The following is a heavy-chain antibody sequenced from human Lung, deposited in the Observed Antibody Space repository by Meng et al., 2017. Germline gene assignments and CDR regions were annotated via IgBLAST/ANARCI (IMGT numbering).Heavy chain of an antibody. CDR1: GYTFTAYY. CDR3: AKALGWGSSPDY. CDR2: INPNSGGT. D-gene: IGHD2-21*01. V-gene: IGHV1-2*06. Sequence: QVQLVQSGADVKTPGASVKFSCKASGYTFTAYYIHWVRQAPGQGLEWMGRINPNSGGTNFAQKFQGRVIMTRDTSISTAYMELSSLGFDDTAVYYCAKALGWGSSPDYWGQGILVTVSS. J-gene: IGHJ4*02.